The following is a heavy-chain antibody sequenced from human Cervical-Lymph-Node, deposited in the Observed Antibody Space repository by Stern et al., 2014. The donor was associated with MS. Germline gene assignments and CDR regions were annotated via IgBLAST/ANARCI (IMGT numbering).Heavy chain of an antibody. CDR3: ARHVQGFDY. CDR2: IYPYDSYT. CDR1: GYSFTIYY. J-gene: IGHJ4*02. Sequence: EVKLVESGAEVKKPGESLKISCKLSGYSFTIYYIAWERQMPGKGLDWMWVIYPYDSYTTYSPSFHVQVTISADKSITTAYLQWSSLRASDTAMYYCARHVQGFDYWGQGTLVTVSS. V-gene: IGHV5-51*01.